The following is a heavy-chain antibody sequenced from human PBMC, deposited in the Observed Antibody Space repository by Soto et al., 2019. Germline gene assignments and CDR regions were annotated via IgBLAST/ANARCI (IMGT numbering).Heavy chain of an antibody. CDR1: GYTFTSYA. D-gene: IGHD6-13*01. V-gene: IGHV1-3*01. J-gene: IGHJ5*02. CDR3: ARGAAAGVRGGTNWFDP. Sequence: QVQLVQSGTEVKKPGASVKVSCKASGYTFTSYAMHWVRQAPGQRLEWMGWINAGNGNTKYSQKFQGRVTITRDTTASTAYMERSSLKSEDTAVYYCARGAAAGVRGGTNWFDPWGQGTQVTVSS. CDR2: INAGNGNT.